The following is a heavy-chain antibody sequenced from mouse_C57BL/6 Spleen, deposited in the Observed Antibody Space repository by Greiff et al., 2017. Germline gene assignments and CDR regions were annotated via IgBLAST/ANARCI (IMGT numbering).Heavy chain of an antibody. J-gene: IGHJ3*01. V-gene: IGHV1-26*01. CDR3: ASPVYYGSSYDWFAY. CDR1: GYTFTDYY. Sequence: EVQLQQSGPELVKPGASVKISCKASGYTFTDYYMNWVKQSHGKSLEWIGDINPNNGGTSYNQKFKGKATLTVDKSSSTAYMELRSLTSEDSAVYYCASPVYYGSSYDWFAYWGQGTLVTVSA. D-gene: IGHD1-1*01. CDR2: INPNNGGT.